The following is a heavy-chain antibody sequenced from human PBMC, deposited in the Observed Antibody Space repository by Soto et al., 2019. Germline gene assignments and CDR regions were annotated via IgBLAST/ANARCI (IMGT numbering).Heavy chain of an antibody. D-gene: IGHD6-19*01. CDR1: GFTFSDYA. CDR3: ATLLLGGDIAVAAETDY. J-gene: IGHJ4*02. CDR2: ISGSGISI. V-gene: IGHV3-23*01. Sequence: VQLLGSGGGLVQPGGSLRLSCAASGFTFSDYAINWVRQAPGKGLEWVSAISGSGISIYYADSVKGRFTISGDNSKNTVFLQMTSLRAGDTAVYYCATLLLGGDIAVAAETDYWGQGTLVTVSS.